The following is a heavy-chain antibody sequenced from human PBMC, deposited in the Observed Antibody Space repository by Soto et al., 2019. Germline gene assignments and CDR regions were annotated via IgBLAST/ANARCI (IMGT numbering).Heavy chain of an antibody. Sequence: GGSLRLSCAASGFTFDDYAMHWVRQAPGKGLEWVSGISWNSGSIGYADSVKGRFTISRDNAKNSLYLQMNSLRAEDTALYYCAKGVAALDYYGMDVWGQGXTVTVYS. CDR1: GFTFDDYA. CDR2: ISWNSGSI. V-gene: IGHV3-9*01. D-gene: IGHD6-6*01. J-gene: IGHJ6*02. CDR3: AKGVAALDYYGMDV.